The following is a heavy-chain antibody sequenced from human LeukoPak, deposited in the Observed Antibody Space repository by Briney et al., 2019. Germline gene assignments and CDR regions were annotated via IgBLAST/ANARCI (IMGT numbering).Heavy chain of an antibody. D-gene: IGHD5-18*01. CDR3: ARGTNTAMVTYSYYYMDV. Sequence: GASVKVSCKASGYTFTGYYMHWVRQAPGQGLEWMGWINPDSGGTNYAQKFQGRVTMTRDMSTSTVYMELSSLRSEDTAMYYCARGTNTAMVTYSYYYMDVWGKGTTVTVSS. CDR1: GYTFTGYY. J-gene: IGHJ6*03. CDR2: INPDSGGT. V-gene: IGHV1-2*02.